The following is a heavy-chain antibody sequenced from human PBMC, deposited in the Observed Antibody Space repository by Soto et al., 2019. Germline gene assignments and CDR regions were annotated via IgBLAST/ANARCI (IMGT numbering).Heavy chain of an antibody. Sequence: GGSLRLSCAASGFTVSSNYMSWVRQAPGKGLEWVSVIYSGGSTYYADSVKGRFTISRDNSKNTLYLQMNSLRAEDTAVYYCARDLVGEANWGWRGFDYWGQGTLVTVSS. CDR1: GFTVSSNY. V-gene: IGHV3-66*02. CDR2: IYSGGST. D-gene: IGHD7-27*01. CDR3: ARDLVGEANWGWRGFDY. J-gene: IGHJ4*02.